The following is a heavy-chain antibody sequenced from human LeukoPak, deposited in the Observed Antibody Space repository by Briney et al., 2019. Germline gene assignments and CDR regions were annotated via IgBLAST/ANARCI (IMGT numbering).Heavy chain of an antibody. Sequence: GVSLTLLCTVSGHLFSQYFMIWPRRARGRAVEGVSAISGSGSSTYDADTVNGRFTNSRDNTKNTMYLQMNSLRAEDTAVYYCAKDWGDVDTAMANYFDCWGQGTLVTASS. CDR1: GHLFSQYF. CDR2: ISGSGSST. J-gene: IGHJ4*02. CDR3: AKDWGDVDTAMANYFDC. D-gene: IGHD5-18*01. V-gene: IGHV3-23*01.